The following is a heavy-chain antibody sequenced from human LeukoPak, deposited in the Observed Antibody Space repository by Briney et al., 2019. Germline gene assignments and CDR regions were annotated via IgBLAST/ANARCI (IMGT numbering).Heavy chain of an antibody. D-gene: IGHD6-13*01. CDR1: GFTFSDYY. Sequence: GGSLRLSCAASGFTFSDYYMGWIRQAPGKGLEWVAFITSSGGTIYYADSVKGRLNISRDNAKKSQYLQMNSLRVEDTAVYYCVRAPAEVDYWGPGTLVTVSS. J-gene: IGHJ4*02. CDR2: ITSSGGTI. CDR3: VRAPAEVDY. V-gene: IGHV3-11*01.